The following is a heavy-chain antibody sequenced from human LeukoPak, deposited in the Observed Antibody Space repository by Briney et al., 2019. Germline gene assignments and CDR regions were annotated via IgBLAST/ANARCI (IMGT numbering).Heavy chain of an antibody. D-gene: IGHD3-10*01. J-gene: IGHJ4*02. CDR2: IYTSGST. CDR3: ARDIGELLWFGEGLDSHYFDY. V-gene: IGHV4-4*07. Sequence: SETLSLTCTVSGGSISSYYWSWIRQPAGKGLEWIGRIYTSGSTNYNPSLKSRVTMSVDTSKNQFSLKLSSVTAADTAVYYCARDIGELLWFGEGLDSHYFDYWGQGTLVTVSS. CDR1: GGSISSYY.